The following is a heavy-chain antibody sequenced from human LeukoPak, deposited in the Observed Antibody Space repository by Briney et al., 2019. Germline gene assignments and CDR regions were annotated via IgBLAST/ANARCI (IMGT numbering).Heavy chain of an antibody. CDR1: GFIFSTYW. V-gene: IGHV3-7*01. CDR3: VRETFSRGDFN. Sequence: GGSLRLSCAASGFIFSTYWMTWVRQAPGKGLEWVATIKYDGDEKFYVDSVTGRFTISRDNAKNSLYLQMNSLTAEDTAVYYCVRETFSRGDFNWGQGTLVSVSS. J-gene: IGHJ4*02. CDR2: IKYDGDEK. D-gene: IGHD7-27*01.